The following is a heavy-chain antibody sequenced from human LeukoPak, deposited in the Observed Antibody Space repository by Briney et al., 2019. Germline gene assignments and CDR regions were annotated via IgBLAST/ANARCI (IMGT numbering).Heavy chain of an antibody. V-gene: IGHV4-59*01. Sequence: PSETLSLTCTVSGGSISSYYWSWIRQPPGKGREGIGYIYYSGSTNYNPSLKSRVTISVDTSKNQFSLKLSSVTAADTAVYYCARDPLSQGWFDPWGQGTLVTVSS. D-gene: IGHD3-3*02. CDR2: IYYSGST. CDR3: ARDPLSQGWFDP. CDR1: GGSISSYY. J-gene: IGHJ5*02.